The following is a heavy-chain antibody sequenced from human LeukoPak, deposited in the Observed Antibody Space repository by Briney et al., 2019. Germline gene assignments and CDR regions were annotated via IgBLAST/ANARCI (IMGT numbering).Heavy chain of an antibody. V-gene: IGHV3-48*02. Sequence: EGSLRLSCAASGFTFRSYSMNWVRPAPGKGLEWVSFISGMSSTIYYADSVKGRFTISRDNAKNSVYLQMNSLRDEDTAVYYCARDSSDAYNPEPGYWGQGTLVTVSS. CDR2: ISGMSSTI. J-gene: IGHJ4*02. D-gene: IGHD5-24*01. CDR1: GFTFRSYS. CDR3: ARDSSDAYNPEPGY.